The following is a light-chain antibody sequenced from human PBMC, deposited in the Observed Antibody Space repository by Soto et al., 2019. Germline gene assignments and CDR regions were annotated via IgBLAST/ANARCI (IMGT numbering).Light chain of an antibody. J-gene: IGKJ1*01. CDR2: GAS. Sequence: EIVMTQSPATLSVSPGERATLSCRASQSVSSNLAWYQQKPGQAPRLLIYGASTRATGIPARFSGSGSGTDFTLTINSLQSEDFAVYYCQQYYTWPWTFGQGTKVDIK. V-gene: IGKV3-15*01. CDR1: QSVSSN. CDR3: QQYYTWPWT.